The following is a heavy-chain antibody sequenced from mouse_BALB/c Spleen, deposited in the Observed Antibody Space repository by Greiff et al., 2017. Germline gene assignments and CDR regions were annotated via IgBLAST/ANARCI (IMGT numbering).Heavy chain of an antibody. CDR3: ARYNYYGSTPFAY. CDR2: IDPANGNT. Sequence: VQLKQSGAELVKPGASVKLSCTASGFNIKDTYMHWVKQRPEQGLEWIGRIDPANGNTKYDPKFQGKATITADTSSNTAYLQLSSLTSEDTAVYYCARYNYYGSTPFAYWGQGTLVTVSA. J-gene: IGHJ3*01. V-gene: IGHV14-3*02. D-gene: IGHD1-1*01. CDR1: GFNIKDTY.